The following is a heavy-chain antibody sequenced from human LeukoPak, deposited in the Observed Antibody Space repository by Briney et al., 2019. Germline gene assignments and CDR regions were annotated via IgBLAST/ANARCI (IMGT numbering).Heavy chain of an antibody. D-gene: IGHD6-6*01. J-gene: IGHJ4*02. V-gene: IGHV3-73*01. CDR2: LRSNANSYAT. Sequence: GGSLRLSCAASGFTFSGSAMHWVRQASGKGLEWVGRLRSNANSYATAYAASVKGRFTISRDDSTNTAYLQMNSLKTEDTAVYYCTGDEYSSSAPFDYWGQGTLVTVSS. CDR3: TGDEYSSSAPFDY. CDR1: GFTFSGSA.